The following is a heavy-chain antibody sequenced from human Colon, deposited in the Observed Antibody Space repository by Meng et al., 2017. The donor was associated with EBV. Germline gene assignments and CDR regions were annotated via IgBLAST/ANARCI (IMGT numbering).Heavy chain of an antibody. Sequence: QVQLQESGPGLVKPSQXLSLTCTVSGGSMSSGNYYWSWIRQPPGKGLEWIGYIHHSGSAYYNPPLKSRVSISVDTSKNQFSLNLNSMTAADTAVYYCASFDHIPRRNYFDYWGQGTLVTVAS. D-gene: IGHD2-21*01. J-gene: IGHJ4*02. CDR1: GGSMSSGNYY. CDR3: ASFDHIPRRNYFDY. V-gene: IGHV4-30-4*01. CDR2: IHHSGSA.